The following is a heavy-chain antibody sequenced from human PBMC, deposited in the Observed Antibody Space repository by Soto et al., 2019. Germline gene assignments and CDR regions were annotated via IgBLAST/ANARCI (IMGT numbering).Heavy chain of an antibody. CDR2: INTYNGNS. D-gene: IGHD3-9*01. V-gene: IGHV1-18*01. Sequence: ASVKVSCKASGYTLTNYAISWVRQAPGQGPEWMGWINTYNGNSNYAQKFQGRVTMTTDTSTNTAYMELRSLRSDDTAVYYCARIPTTFDWLLSSRFDYWGQRTLVTVSS. CDR1: GYTLTNYA. J-gene: IGHJ4*02. CDR3: ARIPTTFDWLLSSRFDY.